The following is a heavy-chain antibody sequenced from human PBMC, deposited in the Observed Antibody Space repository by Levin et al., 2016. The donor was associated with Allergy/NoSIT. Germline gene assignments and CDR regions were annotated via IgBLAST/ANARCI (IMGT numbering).Heavy chain of an antibody. J-gene: IGHJ6*03. Sequence: WVRQAPGQGLEWMGRINPNSGGTNYAQKFQGRVTMTRDTSISTAYMELSRLRSDDTAVYYCARGGSYYDSIYYYYMDVWGKGTTVTVSS. CDR3: ARGGSYYDSIYYYYMDV. CDR2: INPNSGGT. V-gene: IGHV1-2*06. D-gene: IGHD5-12*01.